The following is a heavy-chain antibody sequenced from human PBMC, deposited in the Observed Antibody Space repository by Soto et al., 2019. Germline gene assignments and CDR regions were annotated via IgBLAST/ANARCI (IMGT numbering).Heavy chain of an antibody. J-gene: IGHJ4*02. CDR2: VKDGGHA. D-gene: IGHD5-12*01. CDR3: ARGQEGVVATH. CDR1: GGSLSGYY. Sequence: QVQLQQWGAGLLKPSETLSLNCAVTGGSLSGYYWSWIRQPPGKGLEWIGEVKDGGHANYSPSLRGRVTISSDTSHNQFLLRLHSVTAADTGVYYCARGQEGVVATHWDQGSLVTVSS. V-gene: IGHV4-34*01.